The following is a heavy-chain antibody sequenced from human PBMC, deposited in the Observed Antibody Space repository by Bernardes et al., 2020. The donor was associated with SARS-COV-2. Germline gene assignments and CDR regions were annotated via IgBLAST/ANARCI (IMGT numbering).Heavy chain of an antibody. CDR3: ARMYYYDSSGYFAGYYGMDV. CDR1: GFTFSSYW. J-gene: IGHJ6*02. CDR2: INSDGSST. D-gene: IGHD3-22*01. V-gene: IGHV3-74*01. Sequence: GSLRLSCAASGFTFSSYWMHWVRQAPGKGLVWVSRINSDGSSTSYADSVKGRFTISRDNAKNTLYLQMNSLRAEDTAVYYCARMYYYDSSGYFAGYYGMDVWGQGTTVTVSS.